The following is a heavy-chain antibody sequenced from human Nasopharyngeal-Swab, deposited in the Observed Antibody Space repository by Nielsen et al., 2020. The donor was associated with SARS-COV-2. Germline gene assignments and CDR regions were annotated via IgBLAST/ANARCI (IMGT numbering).Heavy chain of an antibody. CDR1: GGSISSNY. D-gene: IGHD6-13*01. CDR3: ARDAYSSRGLYYYGLDV. CDR2: IFYSGST. V-gene: IGHV4-59*01. Sequence: SGPLSLTCPVSGGSISSNYWSWIRQLPGKGLEWIGYIFYSGSTNYNPSLKSRVTISVDTSKNQFSLKLSSVTAADTAVYYCARDAYSSRGLYYYGLDVWGQGTTVTVSS. J-gene: IGHJ6*02.